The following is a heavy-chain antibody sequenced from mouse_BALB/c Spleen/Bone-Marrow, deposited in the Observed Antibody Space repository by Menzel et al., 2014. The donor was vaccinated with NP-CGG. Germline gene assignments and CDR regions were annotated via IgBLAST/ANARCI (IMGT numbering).Heavy chain of an antibody. Sequence: QLQESGAELVKPGASVKLSCTASGFNIKDTYMHWVKQRSEQGLEWIGRIDPANGNTKYDPKFQGKATITADTSSNTAYLQLSSLTSEDTAVYYCAMITTGAWFAYWGQGTLVTVSA. CDR3: AMITTGAWFAY. V-gene: IGHV14-3*02. CDR1: GFNIKDTY. CDR2: IDPANGNT. D-gene: IGHD2-4*01. J-gene: IGHJ3*01.